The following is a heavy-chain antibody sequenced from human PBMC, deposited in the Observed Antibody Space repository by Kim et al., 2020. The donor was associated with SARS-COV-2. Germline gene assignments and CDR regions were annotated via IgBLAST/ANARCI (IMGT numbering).Heavy chain of an antibody. J-gene: IGHJ4*02. D-gene: IGHD4-17*01. CDR3: VRDGRDYGGFH. CDR2: TSRNGGGS. CDR1: GFSFSDYA. Sequence: GGSLRLSCSASGFSFSDYAMHWVRRAPGKGLECVSPTSRNGGGSFYADSVEGRFTISRDNSKNTLYLQMNSLRLEDTSVYFCVRDGRDYGGFHWGQG. V-gene: IGHV3-64D*06.